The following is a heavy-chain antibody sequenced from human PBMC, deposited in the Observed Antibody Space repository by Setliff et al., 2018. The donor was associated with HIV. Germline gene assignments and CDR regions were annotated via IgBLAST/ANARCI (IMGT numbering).Heavy chain of an antibody. Sequence: GASVKVSCKSSGYNFDFYYVHWVRQAPGQGFEWLGGINPTAGSTTLAQRFPGRLTVTRDASTKTVYMELSSLRSGDAAVYYCASHAKTVDTGHFDYWGQGTLVTVSS. D-gene: IGHD3-9*01. V-gene: IGHV1-46*02. CDR2: INPTAGST. J-gene: IGHJ4*02. CDR3: ASHAKTVDTGHFDY. CDR1: GYNFDFYY.